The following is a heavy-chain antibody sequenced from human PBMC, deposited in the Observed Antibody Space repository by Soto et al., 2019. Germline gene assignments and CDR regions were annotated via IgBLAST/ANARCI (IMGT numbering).Heavy chain of an antibody. CDR3: ARGGYSSGWDN. Sequence: QVQLVQSGAEVKKPGSSVKVSCKASGGTFSNFAVSWVRQAPGQGLEWMGGIIAIFGAAHYPQQFQGRVTITTDESTATAYMELSSLRPEDTAVYYCARGGYSSGWDNWDQGTLITVSS. J-gene: IGHJ4*02. V-gene: IGHV1-69*01. CDR1: GGTFSNFA. D-gene: IGHD6-19*01. CDR2: IIAIFGAA.